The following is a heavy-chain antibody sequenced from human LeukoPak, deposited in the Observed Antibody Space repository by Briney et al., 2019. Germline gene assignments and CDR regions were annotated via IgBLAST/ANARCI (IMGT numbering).Heavy chain of an antibody. J-gene: IGHJ6*04. V-gene: IGHV1-69*13. CDR2: IIPIFGTA. CDR3: ARALREDSVVVPAAPPYYYGMDV. CDR1: AGTFSSYA. Sequence: ASVKVSCKASAGTFSSYAISWVRHAPGQGLQWMGGIIPIFGTANYAQKFQGRVTITADESTSTAYMELSSLRSEDTAVYYCARALREDSVVVPAAPPYYYGMDVWGKGTTVTVSS. D-gene: IGHD2-2*01.